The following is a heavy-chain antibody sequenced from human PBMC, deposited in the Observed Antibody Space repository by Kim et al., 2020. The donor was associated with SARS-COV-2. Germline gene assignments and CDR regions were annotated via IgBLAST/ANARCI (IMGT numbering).Heavy chain of an antibody. CDR2: SYAT. J-gene: IGHJ4*02. Sequence: SYATAYAASVKGRFTISRDDSTNMAYLQMNSLKTEDTAVYYCTRHEYDYWGQGTLVTVSS. CDR3: TRHEYDY. V-gene: IGHV3-73*01.